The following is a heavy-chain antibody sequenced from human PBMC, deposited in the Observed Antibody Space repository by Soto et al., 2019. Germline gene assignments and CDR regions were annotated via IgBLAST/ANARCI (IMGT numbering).Heavy chain of an antibody. V-gene: IGHV4-59*08. Sequence: PAETLALTGSVSGGSMTSHYSSWFRQPPGKGLEWIGYIHHSGSTSYNPSLKSRVTMSVDTSKNHFSLKVNSVTAADTALYYCARQGFGQLHGLVDVWGPGTTVTV. CDR3: ARQGFGQLHGLVDV. D-gene: IGHD3-10*01. CDR1: GGSMTSHY. J-gene: IGHJ6*02. CDR2: IHHSGST.